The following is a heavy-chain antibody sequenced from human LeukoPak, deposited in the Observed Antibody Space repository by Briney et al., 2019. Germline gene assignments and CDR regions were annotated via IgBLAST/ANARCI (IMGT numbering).Heavy chain of an antibody. CDR2: INPNSGGT. J-gene: IGHJ4*02. V-gene: IGHV1-2*02. CDR3: ARDRYASSDYYYY. CDR1: GYTFTGYY. Sequence: ASVKVSRKASGYTFTGYYMYWVRQAPGQGLEWMGWINPNSGGTDYAQKFQGRVTMTRDTSISTAYMELSRLTSDDTAVYYCARDRYASSDYYYYWGQGALVTVSS. D-gene: IGHD3-22*01.